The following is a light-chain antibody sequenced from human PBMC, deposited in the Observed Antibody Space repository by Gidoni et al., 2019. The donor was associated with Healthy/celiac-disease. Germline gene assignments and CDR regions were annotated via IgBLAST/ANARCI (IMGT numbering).Light chain of an antibody. CDR3: QQYNNWPRP. CDR2: GAS. V-gene: IGKV3D-15*03. J-gene: IGKJ1*01. CDR1: QSVSSN. Sequence: EIVMTQSPATLSVSPGERATLSCRASQSVSSNLAWYQQKPGQAPRLLLYGASIRATGIPARFSGSGSGTEFTLTISILQSEDFAVYYCQQYNNWPRPFGQGTKVEIK.